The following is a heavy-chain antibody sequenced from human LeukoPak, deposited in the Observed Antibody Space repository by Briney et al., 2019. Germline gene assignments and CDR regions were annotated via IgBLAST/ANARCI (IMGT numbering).Heavy chain of an antibody. CDR2: ISSSRSYI. V-gene: IGHV3-21*01. Sequence: GGSLRLSCAASGFTFSSYSMHWVRQAPGEGLEWVSSISSSRSYIYYADSVKGLFTISRDNAKNSLYLQMNSLRAEDTAVYYCAELGITMIGGVWGKGTTVTISS. J-gene: IGHJ6*04. CDR3: AELGITMIGGV. D-gene: IGHD3-10*02. CDR1: GFTFSSYS.